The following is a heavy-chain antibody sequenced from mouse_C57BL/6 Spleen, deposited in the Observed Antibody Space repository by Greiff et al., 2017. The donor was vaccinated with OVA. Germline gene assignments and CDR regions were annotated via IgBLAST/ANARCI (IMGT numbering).Heavy chain of an antibody. D-gene: IGHD1-1*01. V-gene: IGHV1-55*01. J-gene: IGHJ1*03. Sequence: QVQLQQSGAELVKPGASVKMSCKASGYTFTSYWITWVKQRPGQGLEWIGDIYPGSGSTNYNEKFKSKATLTVDTSSSTAYMQLSSLTSEDSAVYYCARRSDYYGSSYWYFDVWGTGTTVTVSS. CDR1: GYTFTSYW. CDR3: ARRSDYYGSSYWYFDV. CDR2: IYPGSGST.